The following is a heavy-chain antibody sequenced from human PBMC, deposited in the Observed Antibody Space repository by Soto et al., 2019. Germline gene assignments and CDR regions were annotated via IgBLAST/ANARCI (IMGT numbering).Heavy chain of an antibody. J-gene: IGHJ6*02. D-gene: IGHD3-22*01. CDR2: ISGGGGTT. CDR1: EFTFSSYA. CDR3: AKGKVAYDNSGLQYFYYFPMNV. V-gene: IGHV3-23*01. Sequence: GGSLRLSCAASEFTFSSYAMNWVRQAPGKGLEWVSVISGGGGTTYYADSVKGRFRISRDNSKNTLYLQMSSLRVEDTAVYYCAKGKVAYDNSGLQYFYYFPMNVWGQGTTVTVSS.